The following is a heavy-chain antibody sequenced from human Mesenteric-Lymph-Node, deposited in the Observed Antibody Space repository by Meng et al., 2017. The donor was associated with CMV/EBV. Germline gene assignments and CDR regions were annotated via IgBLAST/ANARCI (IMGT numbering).Heavy chain of an antibody. Sequence: ASVTVSCKASGYTFTSYDINWVRQATGQGLEWMGWMNPNSGNTGYAQKVQGRVTMTRNTYISTAYMELSSLRSEDTAVYYCARFPSCPRRRGGGRSNSGYDSRICSGWYYFDYWGQGTLVTVSS. D-gene: IGHD5-12*01. CDR2: MNPNSGNT. J-gene: IGHJ4*02. CDR3: ARFPSCPRRRGGGRSNSGYDSRICSGWYYFDY. CDR1: GYTFTSYD. V-gene: IGHV1-8*01.